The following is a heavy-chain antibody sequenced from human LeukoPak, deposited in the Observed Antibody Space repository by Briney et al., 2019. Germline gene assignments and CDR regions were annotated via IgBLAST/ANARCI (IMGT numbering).Heavy chain of an antibody. CDR1: GFTFSSYG. Sequence: PGGSLRLSCAASGFTFSSYGMHWVRQAPGKGLEWVANIKQDGSEKNSVDSVKGRFTISRDNAKNSLYLQMNSLGAEDTAVYYCARDLGGYYYYGMDVWGQGTTVTVSS. CDR2: IKQDGSEK. J-gene: IGHJ6*02. CDR3: ARDLGGYYYYGMDV. D-gene: IGHD2-15*01. V-gene: IGHV3-7*01.